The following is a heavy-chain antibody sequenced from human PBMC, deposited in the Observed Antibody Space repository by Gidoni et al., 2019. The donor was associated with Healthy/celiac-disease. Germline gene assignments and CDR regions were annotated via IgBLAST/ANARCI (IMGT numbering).Heavy chain of an antibody. J-gene: IGHJ5*02. CDR2: IYYSGST. CDR1: GGSISSGDYY. V-gene: IGHV4-30-4*01. Sequence: QVQLQESGPGLVKPSQTLSLICPVSGGSISSGDYYWSWIRQPPGKGLEWIGYIYYSGSTYYNPSLRSRVTISVDTSKNQFSLKLSTVTAADTAVYYCARDGETGLHNWFDPWGQGTLVTVSS. CDR3: ARDGETGLHNWFDP. D-gene: IGHD2-21*01.